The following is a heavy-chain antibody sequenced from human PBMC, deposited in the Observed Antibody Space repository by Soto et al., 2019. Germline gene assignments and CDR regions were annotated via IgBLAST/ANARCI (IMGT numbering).Heavy chain of an antibody. J-gene: IGHJ5*02. CDR2: INHSGST. V-gene: IGHV4-34*01. Sequence: SETLSLTCAVYGGSFSGYYWSWIRQPPGKGLEWIGEINHSGSTNYNPSLKSRVTISVDTSKNQFSLKLSSVTAADTAVYYCARGAIVVVPAAPAGWFDPWGQGTLVTVSS. CDR1: GGSFSGYY. CDR3: ARGAIVVVPAAPAGWFDP. D-gene: IGHD2-2*01.